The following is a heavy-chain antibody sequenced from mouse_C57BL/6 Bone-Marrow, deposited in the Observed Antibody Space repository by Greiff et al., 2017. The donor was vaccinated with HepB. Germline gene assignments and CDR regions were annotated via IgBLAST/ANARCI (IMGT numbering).Heavy chain of an antibody. V-gene: IGHV7-3*01. CDR2: IRNKANGYTT. D-gene: IGHD1-1*01. CDR1: GFTFTDYY. CDR3: ARYKAITTVVENYFDY. J-gene: IGHJ2*01. Sequence: DVKLVESGGGLVQPGGSLSLSCAASGFTFTDYYMSWVRQPPGKALEWLGFIRNKANGYTTEYSASVKGRFIISRDNSQSILYLQMNALRAEDSATYYCARYKAITTVVENYFDYWGQGTTLTVSS.